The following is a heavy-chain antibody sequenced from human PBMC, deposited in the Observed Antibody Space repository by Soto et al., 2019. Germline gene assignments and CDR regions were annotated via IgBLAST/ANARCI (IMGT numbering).Heavy chain of an antibody. J-gene: IGHJ3*02. D-gene: IGHD4-17*01. CDR2: ISSSSSYI. V-gene: IGHV3-21*01. CDR3: ARDTVGGYGAAFDI. CDR1: GFTFSSYS. Sequence: VGSLRLSCAASGFTFSSYSMNWVRQAPGKGLEWVSSISSSSSYIYYADSVKGRFTISRDNAKNSLYLQMNSLRAEDTAVYSCARDTVGGYGAAFDIWGQGTMVTVSS.